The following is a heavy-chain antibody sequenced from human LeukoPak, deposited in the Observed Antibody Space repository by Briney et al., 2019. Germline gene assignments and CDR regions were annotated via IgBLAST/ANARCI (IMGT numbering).Heavy chain of an antibody. V-gene: IGHV4-34*01. CDR1: GGSFSGYY. CDR3: ARHVKHRGSYPGYYMDV. J-gene: IGHJ6*03. Sequence: RSETLSLTCAVYGGSFSGYYWSWLPQPPGKGLEGIGEINQSGSTNYNPSLKSPVTISVDTSKNQFSLKLSSVTAADTAVYYCARHVKHRGSYPGYYMDVWGKGTTVTVSS. CDR2: INQSGST. D-gene: IGHD6-25*01.